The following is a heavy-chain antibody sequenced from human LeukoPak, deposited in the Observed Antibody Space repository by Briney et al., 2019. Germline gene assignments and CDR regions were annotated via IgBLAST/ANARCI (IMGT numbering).Heavy chain of an antibody. J-gene: IGHJ4*02. CDR1: GFTFSTYA. CDR2: YSGSGST. CDR3: AKERGIYSGYDPLEY. D-gene: IGHD5-12*01. V-gene: IGHV3-23*01. Sequence: GGSLRLSCAASGFTFSTYAMSWVRQAPGKGLEWVSAYSGSGSTFYADSVKGRFTVSRDNSKNTLYLQMDSLRTEDTALYFCAKERGIYSGYDPLEYWGQGTLVTVSS.